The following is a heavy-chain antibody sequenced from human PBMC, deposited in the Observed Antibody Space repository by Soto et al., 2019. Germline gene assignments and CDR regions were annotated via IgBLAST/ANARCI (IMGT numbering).Heavy chain of an antibody. V-gene: IGHV3-9*01. D-gene: IGHD2-2*02. CDR1: GFTFDDYA. CDR2: ISWNSGSI. CDR3: AKSPNFYCSSPNCYKFYFDF. J-gene: IGHJ4*02. Sequence: PVGSLRLSCAASGFTFDDYAMHWVRQAPGKGLEWVSGISWNSGSIGYADSVKGRFTISRDNAKNSLYLQMNSLRAEDTAIYYCAKSPNFYCSSPNCYKFYFDFWGQGALVTVSS.